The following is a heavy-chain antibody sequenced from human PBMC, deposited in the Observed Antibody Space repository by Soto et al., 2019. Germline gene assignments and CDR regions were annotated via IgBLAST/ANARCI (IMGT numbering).Heavy chain of an antibody. D-gene: IGHD1-20*01. CDR2: VSTSGAT. CDR1: DDFISSYY. CDR3: TRRYNWNDNYFDP. Sequence: SAPLSLTFTFSDDFISSYYWNWIRQPAGKGLEWIGRVSTSGATNYNPSLESRVTMSVDTSKKQFSLKLTSVTAADTAIYYCTRRYNWNDNYFDPWGPGALVTVSS. J-gene: IGHJ5*02. V-gene: IGHV4-4*07.